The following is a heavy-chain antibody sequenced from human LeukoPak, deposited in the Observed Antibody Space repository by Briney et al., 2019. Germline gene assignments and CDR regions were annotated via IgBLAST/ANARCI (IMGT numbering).Heavy chain of an antibody. V-gene: IGHV4-34*01. D-gene: IGHD3-10*01. J-gene: IGHJ4*02. CDR2: IHYSGSA. CDR3: ARGRWFRAF. Sequence: SETLSLTCAVYGGSFSGYYWTWIRQPPGKGLEWIGEIHYSGSATYNPSLKTRVTITVATSKNQFTLKTNAVTAADTAVYYCARGRWFRAFWSRGTPVTVSS. CDR1: GGSFSGYY.